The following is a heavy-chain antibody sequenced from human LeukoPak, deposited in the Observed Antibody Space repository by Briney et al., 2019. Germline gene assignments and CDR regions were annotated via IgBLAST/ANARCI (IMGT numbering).Heavy chain of an antibody. CDR1: GGSISSSSYY. CDR2: IYYSGST. Sequence: SETLSLTCTVSGGSISSSSYYWGWIRQPPGKGLEWIGSIYYSGSTYYNPSLKSRVTISVDTSKNQFSLKLSSVTAADTAVYYCARNPDAFDIWGQGTTVTVSS. V-gene: IGHV4-39*01. J-gene: IGHJ3*02. CDR3: ARNPDAFDI.